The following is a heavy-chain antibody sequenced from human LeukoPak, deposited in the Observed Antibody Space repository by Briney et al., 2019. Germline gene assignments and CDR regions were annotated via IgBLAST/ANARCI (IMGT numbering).Heavy chain of an antibody. D-gene: IGHD2-21*01. CDR3: ARGYCGGDCPSVDAFDI. Sequence: GASVKVSCKASGGSFNNYAISWVRQAPGQGLEWMGRIIPIFGTANYAQKFQGRVTITADESTSTAYMELSSLRSEDTAVYYCARGYCGGDCPSVDAFDIWGQGTMVTVSS. CDR1: GGSFNNYA. V-gene: IGHV1-69*13. CDR2: IIPIFGTA. J-gene: IGHJ3*02.